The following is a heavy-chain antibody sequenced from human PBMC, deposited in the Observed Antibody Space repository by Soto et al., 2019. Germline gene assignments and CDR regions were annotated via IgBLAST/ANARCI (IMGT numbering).Heavy chain of an antibody. Sequence: QVQLQESGPGLVKPSQILSLTCTVSGGSISSGGYYWSWIRQHPGKGLEWIGYIYYSGSTYYNPSLKSRVTISVDTSKNQFSLKLSSVTAADTAVYYCARTGDDSSGSNYYYYYGMDVWGQGTTVTVSS. J-gene: IGHJ6*02. V-gene: IGHV4-31*03. D-gene: IGHD3-22*01. CDR1: GGSISSGGYY. CDR3: ARTGDDSSGSNYYYYYGMDV. CDR2: IYYSGST.